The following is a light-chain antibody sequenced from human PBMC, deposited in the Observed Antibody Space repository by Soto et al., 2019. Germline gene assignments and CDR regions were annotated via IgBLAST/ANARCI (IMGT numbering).Light chain of an antibody. CDR2: EGS. CDR3: CSYAGSSTSLDV. V-gene: IGLV2-23*01. Sequence: QSVLTQPASVSGSPGQSITISCTGTSSDVGSYNLVSWYQQHPAKAPKLMIYEGSKRPSGVPNRFSGSKSGNTASLTISGLQAEDEADYYCCSYAGSSTSLDVFGTGTKFTVL. CDR1: SSDVGSYNL. J-gene: IGLJ1*01.